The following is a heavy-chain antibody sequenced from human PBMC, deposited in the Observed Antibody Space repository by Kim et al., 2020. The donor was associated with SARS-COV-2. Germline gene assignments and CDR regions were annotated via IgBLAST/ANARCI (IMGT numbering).Heavy chain of an antibody. Sequence: GGSLRLSCAASGFTFSSYSMNWVRQAPGKGLEWVSYISSSSSTIYYADSVKGRFTISRDNAKNSLYLQMNSLRDEDTAVYYCARGSGWYESNPGGGDYWGQGTLVTVSS. CDR1: GFTFSSYS. CDR3: ARGSGWYESNPGGGDY. J-gene: IGHJ4*02. CDR2: ISSSSSTI. D-gene: IGHD6-19*01. V-gene: IGHV3-48*02.